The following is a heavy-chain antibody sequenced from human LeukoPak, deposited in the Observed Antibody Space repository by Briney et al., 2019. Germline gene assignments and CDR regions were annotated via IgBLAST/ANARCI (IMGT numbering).Heavy chain of an antibody. CDR2: ILPMTGTA. J-gene: IGHJ1*01. D-gene: IGHD4-23*01. V-gene: IGHV1-69*05. Sequence: GASVKVSCKAAGGTYSSYAITWERQAPGQGLEWMGGILPMTGTANYAQKFQGRVTIARGESTSTAYMELSSLRYEDTAVYYCATYGGNTAEYFQHWGQGALVSVSS. CDR3: ATYGGNTAEYFQH. CDR1: GGTYSSYA.